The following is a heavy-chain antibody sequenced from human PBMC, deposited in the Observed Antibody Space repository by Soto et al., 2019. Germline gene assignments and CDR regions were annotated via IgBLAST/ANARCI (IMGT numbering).Heavy chain of an antibody. Sequence: GGSLRLSCAASGFTLSDYYMDWVRQAPGKGLEWVGRSRNKANSYTTEYAASVKGRFTVSRDGSKNSLYLQMNSLKTEDTAVYYCARGYMSFDYWGQGTLVTVSS. V-gene: IGHV3-72*01. CDR1: GFTLSDYY. D-gene: IGHD6-13*01. CDR3: ARGYMSFDY. J-gene: IGHJ4*02. CDR2: SRNKANSYTT.